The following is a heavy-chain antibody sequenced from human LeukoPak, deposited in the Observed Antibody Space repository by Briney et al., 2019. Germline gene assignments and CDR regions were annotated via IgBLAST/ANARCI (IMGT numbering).Heavy chain of an antibody. CDR3: VRSPRPGYIGVRTASIIDY. J-gene: IGHJ4*02. V-gene: IGHV4-59*01. D-gene: IGHD6-13*01. Sequence: SETLSLTKTVSGGSITSYYWSWIRQPPGKGLEWIGYIYYSGSTNYNPSLKSRVTISVDTSKNQFSLKLSSVTAAGTAVYYCVRSPRPGYIGVRTASIIDYWGQGTLVTVSS. CDR1: GGSITSYY. CDR2: IYYSGST.